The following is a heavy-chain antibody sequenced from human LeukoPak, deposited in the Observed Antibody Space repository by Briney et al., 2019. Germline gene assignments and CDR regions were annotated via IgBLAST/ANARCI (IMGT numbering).Heavy chain of an antibody. CDR2: IYYSGST. CDR1: GGSISSGDYY. CDR3: ARWYYDILTGVNWFDP. J-gene: IGHJ5*02. D-gene: IGHD3-9*01. V-gene: IGHV4-30-4*01. Sequence: PSETLSLTCTVSGGSISSGDYYWSWIRQPPGKGLEWIGYIYYSGSTYYNPSLKSRATISVDTSKNQISLKLSSVTAADTAVYYCARWYYDILTGVNWFDPWGQGTLVTVSS.